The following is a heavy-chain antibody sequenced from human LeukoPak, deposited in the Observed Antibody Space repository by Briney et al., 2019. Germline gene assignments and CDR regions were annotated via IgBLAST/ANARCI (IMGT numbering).Heavy chain of an antibody. CDR1: GFTSSRHW. D-gene: IGHD6-25*01. V-gene: IGHV3-7*01. J-gene: IGHJ4*02. CDR2: IEEDASEE. CDR3: AIAAGWELGY. Sequence: GGSLRLSCAVSGFTSSRHWMSWVRQTPEKGLEWVANIEEDASEENYVDSVKGRFTISRDNAKNSLYLQMNSLRAEDTAVYYCAIAAGWELGYWGQGTLVTVSS.